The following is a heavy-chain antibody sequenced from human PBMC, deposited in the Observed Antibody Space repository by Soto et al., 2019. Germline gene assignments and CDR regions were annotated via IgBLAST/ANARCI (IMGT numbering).Heavy chain of an antibody. CDR2: IYYSGST. J-gene: IGHJ6*02. CDR1: GGSISSYY. V-gene: IGHV4-59*01. Sequence: PSETLSLTCTVSGGSISSYYWSWIRQPPGKGLEWIGYIYYSGSTNYNPSLKSRVTISVDTSKNQFSLKLSSVTAADTAVYYCARDTYSNYLSYYYGMDVWGQGTTVTVSS. CDR3: ARDTYSNYLSYYYGMDV. D-gene: IGHD4-4*01.